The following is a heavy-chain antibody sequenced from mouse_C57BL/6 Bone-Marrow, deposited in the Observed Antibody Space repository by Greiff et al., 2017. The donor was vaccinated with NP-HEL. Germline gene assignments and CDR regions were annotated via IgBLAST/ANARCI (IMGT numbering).Heavy chain of an antibody. J-gene: IGHJ2*01. CDR1: GFNIKDYY. V-gene: IGHV14-2*01. CDR3: SRSYCGSSFDY. D-gene: IGHD1-1*01. Sequence: DVKLVESGAELVKPGASVKLSCTASGFNIKDYYMHWVKQRTEQGLEWIGRIDPEDGETKYAPKFQGKATITADTSSNPAYLQLSSLTSEDTAVYYCSRSYCGSSFDYWGQGTTLTVSS. CDR2: IDPEDGET.